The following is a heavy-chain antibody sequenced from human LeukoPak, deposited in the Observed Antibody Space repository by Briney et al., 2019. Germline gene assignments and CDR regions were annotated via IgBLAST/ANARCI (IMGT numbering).Heavy chain of an antibody. Sequence: GGSLRLSCAASGFTFSSYSMNWVRQAPGKGLEWVSSISSSSSYIYYADSVKGRFTISRDNAKNSLYLQMNSLRAEDTAVYCCARGSPSVSGYVLDWGQGTLVTVSS. CDR3: ARGSPSVSGYVLD. CDR1: GFTFSSYS. J-gene: IGHJ4*02. V-gene: IGHV3-21*01. CDR2: ISSSSSYI. D-gene: IGHD5-12*01.